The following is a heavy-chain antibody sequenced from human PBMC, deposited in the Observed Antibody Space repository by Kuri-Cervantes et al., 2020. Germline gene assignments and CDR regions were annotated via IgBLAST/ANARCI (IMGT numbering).Heavy chain of an antibody. D-gene: IGHD2/OR15-2a*01. CDR1: GGSISSSSYY. J-gene: IGHJ4*02. Sequence: SETLSLTCTVSGGSISSSSYYWGWIRQPPGKGLEWIGSIYYSGSTYYNPSLKSRVTISVDTSKNQFSLKLSSVTAADTAVYYCAGGSYFHYLDFWGQGMLVTVSS. CDR2: IYYSGST. V-gene: IGHV4-39*01. CDR3: AGGSYFHYLDF.